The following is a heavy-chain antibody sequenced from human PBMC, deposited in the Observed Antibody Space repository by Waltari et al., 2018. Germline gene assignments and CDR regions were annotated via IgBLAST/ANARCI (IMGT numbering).Heavy chain of an antibody. CDR1: GGSISSYY. D-gene: IGHD6-13*01. CDR2: IYTSGST. CDR3: AREAAGYYYYYYYMDV. V-gene: IGHV4-4*07. Sequence: QVQLQESGPGLVKPSETLSLTCTVSGGSISSYYWSWIRQPAGKGLEWIGRIYTSGSTNYNPSLKSRVTMSVDTSKNHFSLKLSSVTAADTAVYYCAREAAGYYYYYYYMDVWGKGTTVTVSS. J-gene: IGHJ6*03.